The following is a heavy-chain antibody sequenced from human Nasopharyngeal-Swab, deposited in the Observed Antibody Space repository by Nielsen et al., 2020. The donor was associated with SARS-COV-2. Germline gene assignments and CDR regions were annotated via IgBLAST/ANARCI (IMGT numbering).Heavy chain of an antibody. CDR1: GFAFEHYA. D-gene: IGHD3-22*01. V-gene: IGHV3-9*01. J-gene: IGHJ6*02. CDR2: ISWNSGTK. CDR3: AKSLGGYDTSGFWDGLDV. Sequence: GGSLRLSCAASGFAFEHYAMYWVRQGPGKGLEWVSQISWNSGTKGYVDSVKGRFTISRDNAKNSLYLQMNSLRTEDTALYYCAKSLGGYDTSGFWDGLDVWGQGTTVTVSS.